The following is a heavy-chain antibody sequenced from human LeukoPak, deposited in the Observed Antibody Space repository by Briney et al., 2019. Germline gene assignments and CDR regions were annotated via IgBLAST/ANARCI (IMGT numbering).Heavy chain of an antibody. CDR3: AKDTHSSGWSYYYYYYGMDV. J-gene: IGHJ6*02. D-gene: IGHD6-19*01. Sequence: PGRSLRLSCAASGFTFDDYAMHWVRQAPGKGLEWVSGISWNSGSIGYADSVKGRFTISRDNAKNSLYLQMNSLRAEDTALYYCAKDTHSSGWSYYYYYYGMDVWGQGTMVTVSS. V-gene: IGHV3-9*01. CDR2: ISWNSGSI. CDR1: GFTFDDYA.